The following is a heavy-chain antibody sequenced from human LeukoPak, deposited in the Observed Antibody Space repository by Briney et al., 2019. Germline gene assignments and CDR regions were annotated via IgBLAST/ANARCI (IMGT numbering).Heavy chain of an antibody. J-gene: IGHJ3*02. D-gene: IGHD3-9*01. V-gene: IGHV3-73*01. CDR3: SRHYDILTGYYSEVLDI. Sequence: GGSLRLSCAASGFSFSGSAMHWVRRAPGKGLEWVGRIRSKAKNYATAYVASVKGRFTISRDDSKNTAYLQMNSLKTEDTAVYYCSRHYDILTGYYSEVLDIWGQGTMVTVSP. CDR2: IRSKAKNYAT. CDR1: GFSFSGSA.